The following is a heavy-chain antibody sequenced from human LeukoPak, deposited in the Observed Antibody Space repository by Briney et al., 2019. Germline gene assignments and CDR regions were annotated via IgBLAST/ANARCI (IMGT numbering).Heavy chain of an antibody. D-gene: IGHD3/OR15-3a*01. V-gene: IGHV1-3*01. CDR2: INAGNGNT. CDR1: GYTFTAYT. Sequence: GASVKVSCKASGYTFTAYTIHWVRQAPGQRLEWMGWINAGNGNTRSSQKFQGRVTITRDTSASTAYMELSSLRPEDTAVYYCARGPRSDFWTGYYENWFDPWGQGTLVTVSS. CDR3: ARGPRSDFWTGYYENWFDP. J-gene: IGHJ5*02.